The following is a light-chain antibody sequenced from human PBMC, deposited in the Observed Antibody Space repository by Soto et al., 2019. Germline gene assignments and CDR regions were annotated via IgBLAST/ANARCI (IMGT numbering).Light chain of an antibody. J-gene: IGKJ1*01. CDR3: QQYSNWWT. Sequence: EIVITQSPDTLSVSPGERATLSCRASQSVSSSLAWYQQKPGQAPRLLIYGASTRATGIPARFSGSGSGTEFTLTISSLQSEDFAVYYCQQYSNWWTFGQGTKVDIK. CDR2: GAS. V-gene: IGKV3-15*01. CDR1: QSVSSS.